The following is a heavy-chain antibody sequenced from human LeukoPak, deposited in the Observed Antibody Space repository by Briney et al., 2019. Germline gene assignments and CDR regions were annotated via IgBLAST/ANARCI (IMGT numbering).Heavy chain of an antibody. J-gene: IGHJ4*02. CDR2: INHSGST. CDR1: GGSFSGYY. CDR3: ARVRGLGAVGYFDY. V-gene: IGHV4-34*01. D-gene: IGHD1-26*01. Sequence: PSETLSLTCAVYGGSFSGYYWSWIRQPPGKGLEWIGEINHSGSTNYNPSLKSRVTISVDTSKNQFSLKLSSVTAADTAVYYCARVRGLGAVGYFDYWGQGTLVTVSS.